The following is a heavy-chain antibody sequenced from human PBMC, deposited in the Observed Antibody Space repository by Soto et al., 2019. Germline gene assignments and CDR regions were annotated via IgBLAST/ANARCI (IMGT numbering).Heavy chain of an antibody. J-gene: IGHJ4*02. V-gene: IGHV3-30*18. CDR2: ISYDGSNK. CDR1: GFTFSSYG. CDR3: AKDVAAAGTRGYGPFKLFDY. Sequence: QVQLVESGGGVVQPGRSLRLSCAASGFTFSSYGMHWVRQAPGKGLEWVAVISYDGSNKYYADSVKGRFTISRDNSKNTLYLQMNSLRGEDTAVYYCAKDVAAAGTRGYGPFKLFDYWGQGTLVTVSS. D-gene: IGHD6-13*01.